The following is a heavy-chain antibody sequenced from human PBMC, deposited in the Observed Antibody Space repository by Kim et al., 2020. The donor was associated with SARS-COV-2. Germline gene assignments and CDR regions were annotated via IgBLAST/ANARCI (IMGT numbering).Heavy chain of an antibody. V-gene: IGHV4-59*13. CDR2: IYYSGST. Sequence: SETLSLTCTVSGGSISSYYWSWIRQPPGKGLEWIGYIYYSGSTNYNPSLKSRVTISVDTSKNQFSLKLSSVTAADTAVYYCARSEAPHTYYDIFTGYYKGGAYGMDVWGQGTTVTVSS. CDR3: ARSEAPHTYYDIFTGYYKGGAYGMDV. J-gene: IGHJ6*02. D-gene: IGHD3-9*01. CDR1: GGSISSYY.